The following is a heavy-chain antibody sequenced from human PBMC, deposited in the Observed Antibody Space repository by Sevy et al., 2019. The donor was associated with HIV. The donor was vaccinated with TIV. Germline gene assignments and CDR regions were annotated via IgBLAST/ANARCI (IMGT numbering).Heavy chain of an antibody. D-gene: IGHD6-19*01. Sequence: GGSLRLSCAASGFTFSSYTMSWVRQAPGKGLEWVSAISGSGGSTYYADSVKGRFTISRDNSKNTLYLQMNSLRAEDTAVYYCAKDQYSSGWYDRFDPWGQGTLVTVSS. J-gene: IGHJ5*02. CDR2: ISGSGGST. CDR1: GFTFSSYT. V-gene: IGHV3-23*01. CDR3: AKDQYSSGWYDRFDP.